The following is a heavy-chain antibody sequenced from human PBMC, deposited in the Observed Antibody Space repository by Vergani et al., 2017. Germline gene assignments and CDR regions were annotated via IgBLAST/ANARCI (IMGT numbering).Heavy chain of an antibody. D-gene: IGHD5-12*01. CDR2: ISGSGGST. J-gene: IGHJ6*02. V-gene: IGHV3-23*01. CDR1: GFTFNHSA. Sequence: EVQLLESGGDLVQPGGSLRLSCAASGFTFNHSAMNWVRQAPGKGLAWFSGISGSGGSTYYAGSVKGRFTISRDSSKNTLYLQMNSLSAGDTAVYYCAKANPRNSGYDYLYYYHAMDVWGQGTTVTVSS. CDR3: AKANPRNSGYDYLYYYHAMDV.